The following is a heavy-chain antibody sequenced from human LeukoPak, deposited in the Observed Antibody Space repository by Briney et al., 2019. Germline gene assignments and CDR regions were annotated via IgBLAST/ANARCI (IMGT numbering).Heavy chain of an antibody. V-gene: IGHV3-30*04. CDR3: ANFCGGDCQNYAFDI. Sequence: GGSLRLSCAASGFTFSSYAMHWVRQAPGKGLEWVAVISYDGSNKYYADSVKGRVTISRDNSKNTLYLQMNSLRAEDTAVYYCANFCGGDCQNYAFDIWGQGTMVTVSS. J-gene: IGHJ3*02. CDR1: GFTFSSYA. D-gene: IGHD2-21*02. CDR2: ISYDGSNK.